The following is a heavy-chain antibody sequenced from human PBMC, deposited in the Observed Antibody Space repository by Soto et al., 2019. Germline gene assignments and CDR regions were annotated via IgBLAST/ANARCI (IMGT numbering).Heavy chain of an antibody. V-gene: IGHV3-33*01. CDR2: IWYDGSNK. Sequence: GGSLRLSCAASGFTFSSYGMHWVRQAPGKGLEWVAVIWYDGSNKYYADSVKGRFTISRDNSKNTLYLQMNSLRAEDTAVYYCARDTVAMIEGGNGMDVWGQGTTVTAP. CDR1: GFTFSSYG. J-gene: IGHJ6*02. D-gene: IGHD3-22*01. CDR3: ARDTVAMIEGGNGMDV.